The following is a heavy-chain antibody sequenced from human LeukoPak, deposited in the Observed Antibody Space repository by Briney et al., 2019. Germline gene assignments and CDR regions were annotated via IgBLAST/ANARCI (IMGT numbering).Heavy chain of an antibody. CDR1: WFTVRCNY. CDR3: ARRTSAGDAFDI. Sequence: GGSVRLSRAASWFTVRCNYMSWVGQAAGKGLEWVALIYSVGSTYYADSVKNRFTTSRHNSKNTLYLQMNSLRAEATAAYYCARRTSAGDAFDIWGQGTMVTVSS. CDR2: IYSVGST. D-gene: IGHD2-2*01. J-gene: IGHJ3*02. V-gene: IGHV3-53*01.